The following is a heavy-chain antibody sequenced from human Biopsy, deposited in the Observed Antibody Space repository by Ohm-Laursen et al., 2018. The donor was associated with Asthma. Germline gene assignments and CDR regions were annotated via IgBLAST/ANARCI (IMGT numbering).Heavy chain of an antibody. J-gene: IGHJ4*02. V-gene: IGHV3-7*01. CDR2: IKHDGSEK. CDR1: GFTFGDYC. Sequence: SLRLSCAASGFTFGDYCMSWVRQVPGQGLEWVANIKHDGSEKNHVDSLKGRFTISRDNSKNTLYLQMNSLRAEDTAVYYCASQSSGPDFWSGYYYFDYWGQGTLVTVS. D-gene: IGHD3-3*01. CDR3: ASQSSGPDFWSGYYYFDY.